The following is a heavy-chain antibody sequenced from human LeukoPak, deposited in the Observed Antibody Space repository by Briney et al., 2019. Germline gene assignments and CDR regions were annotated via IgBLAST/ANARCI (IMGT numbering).Heavy chain of an antibody. D-gene: IGHD3-10*01. CDR2: IIPIFGTA. Sequence: ASVKVSCKASGYTFTGYYMHWVRQAPGQGLEWMGGIIPIFGTANYAQKFQGRVTITADESTSTAYMELSSLRSEDTAVYYCARDLSEGYDHIPTNAFDIWGQGTMVTVSS. J-gene: IGHJ3*02. V-gene: IGHV1-69*13. CDR1: GYTFTGYY. CDR3: ARDLSEGYDHIPTNAFDI.